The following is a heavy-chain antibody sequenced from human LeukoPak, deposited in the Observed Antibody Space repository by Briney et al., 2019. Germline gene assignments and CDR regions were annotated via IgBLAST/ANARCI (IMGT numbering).Heavy chain of an antibody. CDR2: IIPILGIA. V-gene: IGHV1-69*04. J-gene: IGHJ5*02. D-gene: IGHD3-10*01. Sequence: ASVKVSCKASGGTFSSYAISWVRQAPGQGLEWMGRIIPILGIANYAQKFQGRVTITADKSTSTAYMELSSLRSDDTAVYYCARDDGMVRGRFDPWGQGTLVTVSS. CDR3: ARDDGMVRGRFDP. CDR1: GGTFSSYA.